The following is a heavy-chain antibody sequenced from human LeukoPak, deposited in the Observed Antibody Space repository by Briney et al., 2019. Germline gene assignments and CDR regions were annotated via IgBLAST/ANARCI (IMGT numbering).Heavy chain of an antibody. CDR1: GFTFSSYA. J-gene: IGHJ6*03. D-gene: IGHD3-16*01. CDR2: ILDSGYST. Sequence: PGGSLRLSCAASGFTFSSYAMSWVRQAPGEGLGWDSGILDSGYSTYYANSVKGPLTISRDNSNNTPYLQMNSLRAKDTAVYYCAKLGGHPLHNYYVGVWGKGTTVAVSS. CDR3: AKLGGHPLHNYYVGV. V-gene: IGHV3-23*01.